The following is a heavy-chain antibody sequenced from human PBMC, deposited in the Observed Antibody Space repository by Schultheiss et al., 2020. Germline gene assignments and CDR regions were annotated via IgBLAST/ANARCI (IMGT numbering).Heavy chain of an antibody. V-gene: IGHV4-59*01. CDR1: GGSISSYY. Sequence: SETLSLTCTVSGGSISSYYWSWIRQPPGKGLEWIGYIYYSGSTNYNPSLKSRVTISVDTSKNQFSLKLSSVTAADTAVYYCARDTGWDGMDVWGQGTTVTVYS. CDR2: IYYSGST. CDR3: ARDTGWDGMDV. J-gene: IGHJ6*02. D-gene: IGHD3-16*01.